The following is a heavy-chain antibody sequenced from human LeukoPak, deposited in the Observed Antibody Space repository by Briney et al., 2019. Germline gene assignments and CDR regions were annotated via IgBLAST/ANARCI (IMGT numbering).Heavy chain of an antibody. CDR3: ARGNSAFDY. CDR1: GFTFSSYS. D-gene: IGHD4-23*01. CDR2: MNQDGSEK. J-gene: IGHJ4*02. V-gene: IGHV3-7*01. Sequence: SGGSLRLSCAASGFTFSSYSMNWVRQAPGKGLEWVANMNQDGSEKYYVDSVKGRFTISRDNAKNSLYLQMNSLRAEDTAVYYCARGNSAFDYWGQGTLVTVSS.